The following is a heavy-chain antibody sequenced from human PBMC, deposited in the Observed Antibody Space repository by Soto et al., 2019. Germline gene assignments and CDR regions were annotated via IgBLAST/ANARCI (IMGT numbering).Heavy chain of an antibody. D-gene: IGHD1-7*01. J-gene: IGHJ4*02. CDR1: GFTFSSCG. V-gene: IGHV3-23*01. CDR2: ISTGGTQT. Sequence: GGSLRLSCAASGFTFSSCGMSWVRQAPGKGLEWVSSISTGGTQTSYADSVKGRFTFSRDNFKNTLYLQMSSLRAEDTAVYFCAKKAGTGVTSPYFFDYWGQGTLVTVSS. CDR3: AKKAGTGVTSPYFFDY.